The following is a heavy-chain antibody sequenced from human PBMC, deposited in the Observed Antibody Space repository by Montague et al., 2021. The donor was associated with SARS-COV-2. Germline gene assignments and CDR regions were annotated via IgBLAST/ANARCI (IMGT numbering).Heavy chain of an antibody. CDR2: ISDSGTT. Sequence: SETLSLTCAVYGGSFSGYWWTWIRQSPGKGLEWIGGISDSGTTKYNPSLKSRVTISVDTSKNQFSLDLTSVTVADTAVYYCARGAPGYWGQGTLVTVSS. CDR1: GGSFSGYW. V-gene: IGHV4-34*01. CDR3: ARGAPGY. J-gene: IGHJ4*02.